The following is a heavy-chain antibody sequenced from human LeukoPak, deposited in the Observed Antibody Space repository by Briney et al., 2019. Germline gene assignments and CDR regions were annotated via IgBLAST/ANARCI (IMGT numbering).Heavy chain of an antibody. CDR3: AREGRIAVAGTNYYYMDV. CDR2: IYYSGST. CDR1: GDSISSYY. J-gene: IGHJ6*03. V-gene: IGHV4-59*01. Sequence: PSETLSLTCTVSGDSISSYYWSWIRQPPGKGLEWIGYIYYSGSTNYNPSLKSRVTISVDTSKNQFSLKLSSVTAADTAVYYCAREGRIAVAGTNYYYMDVWAKGPRSPSP. D-gene: IGHD6-19*01.